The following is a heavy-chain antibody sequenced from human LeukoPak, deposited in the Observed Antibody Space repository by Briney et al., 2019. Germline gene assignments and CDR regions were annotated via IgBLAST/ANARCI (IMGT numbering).Heavy chain of an antibody. CDR3: ARDQISSGSYSGSDY. CDR2: IKQDGSEK. D-gene: IGHD1-26*01. V-gene: IGHV3-7*01. CDR1: GFTFSSYW. Sequence: GGSLRLTCAASGFTFSSYWMSWVRQAPGKGLEWVANIKQDGSEKYYVDSVKGRFTISRYNAKNSLYLQMNSLRAEDTAVYYCARDQISSGSYSGSDYWGQGTLVTVSS. J-gene: IGHJ4*02.